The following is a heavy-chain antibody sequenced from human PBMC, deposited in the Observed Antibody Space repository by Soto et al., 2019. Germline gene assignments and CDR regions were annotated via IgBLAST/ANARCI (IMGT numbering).Heavy chain of an antibody. V-gene: IGHV6-1*01. D-gene: IGHD2-15*01. CDR2: TYYRTKWYN. Sequence: QTLSLTRALSGDSFSSNGVAWNWIRQSPSRGLEWMGRTYYRTKWYNDYAVSVKSRITVNPDTSKNQFSLQLISVTPEDTAVYYCARGKYSCFDVWGQGTMVTVSS. CDR3: ARGKYSCFDV. CDR1: GDSFSSNGVA. J-gene: IGHJ3*01.